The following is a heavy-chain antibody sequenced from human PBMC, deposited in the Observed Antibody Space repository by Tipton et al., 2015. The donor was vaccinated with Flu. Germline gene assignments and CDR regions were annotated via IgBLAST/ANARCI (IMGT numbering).Heavy chain of an antibody. D-gene: IGHD6-19*01. CDR1: GFTFSGYG. CDR2: IRHDESDK. Sequence: SLRLSCAASGFTFSGYGMHWVRQAPGKGLEWVAFIRHDESDKYYADSAKGRFTISRDNSNNALYLLINSLRAEDTAVYYCAKDGWDNSGWYPFDYWGQGALVTVSS. J-gene: IGHJ4*02. CDR3: AKDGWDNSGWYPFDY. V-gene: IGHV3-30*02.